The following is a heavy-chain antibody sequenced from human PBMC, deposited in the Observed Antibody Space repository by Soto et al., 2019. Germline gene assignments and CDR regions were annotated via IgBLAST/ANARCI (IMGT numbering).Heavy chain of an antibody. CDR1: GYTFTGYY. Sequence: SVKVSCKASGYTFTGYYMHWVRQAPGQGLEWMGWINSNSGGTHYAQKFQGRVTMTRDTSSSTAYMELSRLRSDDTAEYYCEREPEVASGYWGQGTLVTVSA. CDR3: EREPEVASGY. CDR2: INSNSGGT. D-gene: IGHD2-2*01. V-gene: IGHV1-2*02. J-gene: IGHJ4*02.